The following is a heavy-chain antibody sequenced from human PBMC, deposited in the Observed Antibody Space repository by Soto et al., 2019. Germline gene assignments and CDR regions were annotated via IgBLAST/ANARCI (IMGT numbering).Heavy chain of an antibody. D-gene: IGHD2-21*01. CDR1: GFTVSSYG. Sequence: QVQLVECGGGVVQPGRSLRLSCAAAGFTVSSYGMNWVRQAPGKGLEWVAVIWYDGSNKYYADSVKGRFTISRDNFQNKLYLQMNSLRAEDTAVNYCARDQHGADYWGLGTLVTVSS. J-gene: IGHJ4*02. CDR2: IWYDGSNK. V-gene: IGHV3-33*01. CDR3: ARDQHGADY.